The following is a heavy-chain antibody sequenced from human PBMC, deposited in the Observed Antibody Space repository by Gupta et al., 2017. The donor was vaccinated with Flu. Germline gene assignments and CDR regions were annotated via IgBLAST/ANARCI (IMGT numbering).Heavy chain of an antibody. Sequence: EVQLVESGGGLVQPGGSLKLSCAASGFTFSGSAMHWVRQASGKGLEWVGRIRSKANSYATAYAASVKGRFTISRDDSKNTAYLQMNSLKTEDTAVYYCTRTACSWPRRPVVSAPRCGMDVWGQGTTVTVSS. J-gene: IGHJ6*02. D-gene: IGHD6-13*01. CDR1: GFTFSGSA. CDR3: TRTACSWPRRPVVSAPRCGMDV. CDR2: IRSKANSYAT. V-gene: IGHV3-73*02.